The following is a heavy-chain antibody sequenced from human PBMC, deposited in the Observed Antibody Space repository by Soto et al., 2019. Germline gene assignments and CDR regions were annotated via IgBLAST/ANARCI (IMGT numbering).Heavy chain of an antibody. Sequence: GGTLRLSFAASGVTFSSFGIHWVRQAPGKGLEWVAVIYYDGSNKYYADSMKGRFTIARDNSKNTVFLQMNSLRPGDTAVYYCARPSGSLGGPFDPRGQGTLVTVSS. CDR2: IYYDGSNK. J-gene: IGHJ5*02. V-gene: IGHV3-30*03. CDR1: GVTFSSFG. D-gene: IGHD3-22*01. CDR3: ARPSGSLGGPFDP.